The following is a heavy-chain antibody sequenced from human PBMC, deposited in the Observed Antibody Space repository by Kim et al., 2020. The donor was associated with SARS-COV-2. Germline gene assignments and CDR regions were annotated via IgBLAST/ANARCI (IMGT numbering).Heavy chain of an antibody. V-gene: IGHV5-51*01. CDR2: IYPGDSDT. Sequence: GESLKISCKGSGYSFTSYWIGWVRQMPGKGLEWMGIIYPGDSDTRYSPSFQGQVTISADKSISTAYLQWSSLKASDTAMYYCARWDDSSGPLLPGIDYWGQGTLVTVSS. CDR1: GYSFTSYW. J-gene: IGHJ4*02. D-gene: IGHD3-22*01. CDR3: ARWDDSSGPLLPGIDY.